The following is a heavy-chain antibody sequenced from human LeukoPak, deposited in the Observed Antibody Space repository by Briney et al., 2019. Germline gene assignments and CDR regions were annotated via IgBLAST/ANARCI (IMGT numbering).Heavy chain of an antibody. CDR3: ARGGYSYGNSFDP. Sequence: GASVKVSCKASGGTFSSYAISWVRQAPGQGLEWMGRIIPILDIANYAQKFQGRVTITADKSTSTAYMELSSLRSEDTAMYYCARGGYSYGNSFDPWGQGTLVTVSS. D-gene: IGHD5-18*01. J-gene: IGHJ5*02. CDR1: GGTFSSYA. CDR2: IIPILDIA. V-gene: IGHV1-69*04.